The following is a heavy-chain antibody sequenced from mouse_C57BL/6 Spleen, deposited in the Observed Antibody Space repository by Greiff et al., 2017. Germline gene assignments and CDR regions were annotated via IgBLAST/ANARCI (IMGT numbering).Heavy chain of an antibody. J-gene: IGHJ2*01. CDR2: ISGGGGNT. D-gene: IGHD1-1*01. V-gene: IGHV5-9*01. CDR1: GFTFSSYT. Sequence: EVMLVESGGGLVKPGGSLKLSCAASGFTFSSYTMSWVRQTPEKRLEWVATISGGGGNTYYPDSVKGRFTISRDNAKNTLYLQMSSLRSEDTALYYCARHDYYGSSDYWGQGTTLTVSS. CDR3: ARHDYYGSSDY.